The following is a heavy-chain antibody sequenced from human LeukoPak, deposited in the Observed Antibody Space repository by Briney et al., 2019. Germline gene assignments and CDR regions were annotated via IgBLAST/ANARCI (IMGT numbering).Heavy chain of an antibody. J-gene: IGHJ6*03. CDR1: VLLFNRYA. CDR2: ISASGGST. CDR3: ARKGTTHYHYYIDV. Sequence: GGSLRLSCAASVLLFNRYAMRWVRQAPGKALVWVSAISASGGSTYYAGSVKGRFTTTRDNSKNSLYLQMNSMRAEDTAVYYCARKGTTHYHYYIDVWGKGTTVTVSS. V-gene: IGHV3-23*01. D-gene: IGHD4-11*01.